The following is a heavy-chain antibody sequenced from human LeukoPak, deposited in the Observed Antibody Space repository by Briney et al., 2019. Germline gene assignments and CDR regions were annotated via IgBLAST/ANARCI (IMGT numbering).Heavy chain of an antibody. J-gene: IGHJ5*02. V-gene: IGHV4-39*01. Sequence: PSETLSLTCTVSGGSISSSSYYWGWIRQPPGKGLEWIGSIYYSGSTYYNPSHKSRVTISVDTSKNQFSLKLSSVTAADTAVYYCARPHIYDFWSGYSNWFDPWGQGTLVTVSS. D-gene: IGHD3-3*01. CDR1: GGSISSSSYY. CDR3: ARPHIYDFWSGYSNWFDP. CDR2: IYYSGST.